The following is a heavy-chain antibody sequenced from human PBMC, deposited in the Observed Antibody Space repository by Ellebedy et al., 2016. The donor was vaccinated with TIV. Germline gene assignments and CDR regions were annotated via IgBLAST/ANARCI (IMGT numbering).Heavy chain of an antibody. CDR1: GAPISSGGSY. J-gene: IGHJ4*02. CDR2: IYYSGST. V-gene: IGHV4-31*03. Sequence: SETLSLXCSVSGAPISSGGSYWSWIRQHPGKGLEWIGYIYYSGSTSYNPSLQSRASISLDTSKNQFSLKLSSVTAADTAVYYCASKDGYNEGFDFWGQGTLVTVSS. CDR3: ASKDGYNEGFDF. D-gene: IGHD5-24*01.